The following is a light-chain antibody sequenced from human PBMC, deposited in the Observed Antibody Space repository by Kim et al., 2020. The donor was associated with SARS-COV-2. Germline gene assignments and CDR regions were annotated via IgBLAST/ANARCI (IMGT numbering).Light chain of an antibody. J-gene: IGKJ5*01. CDR2: DTS. CDR3: QRHGYRPPIT. V-gene: IGKV3-11*01. CDR1: QTISTF. Sequence: EIVLTQSPATLSLSPGERATLSCRASQTISTFLAWYQQRPGQSPRLLIYDTSNRASGVPARFSGSGSGTDFTLTISNLEPEDFALYFCQRHGYRPPITIGPETRLDIK.